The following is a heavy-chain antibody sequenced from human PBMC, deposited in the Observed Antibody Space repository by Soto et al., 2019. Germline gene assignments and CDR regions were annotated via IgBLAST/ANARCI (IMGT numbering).Heavy chain of an antibody. CDR3: ARGETMVRGVISSNDAFDI. CDR2: IWYDGSNK. D-gene: IGHD3-10*01. Sequence: GGSLRLSCAASGFTFSSYGMHWVRQAPGKGLEWVAVIWYDGSNKFYADSVKGRFTISRDNSKNTLYLQMNSLRAEDTAVYYCARGETMVRGVISSNDAFDIWGQGTMVTVSS. V-gene: IGHV3-33*01. CDR1: GFTFSSYG. J-gene: IGHJ3*02.